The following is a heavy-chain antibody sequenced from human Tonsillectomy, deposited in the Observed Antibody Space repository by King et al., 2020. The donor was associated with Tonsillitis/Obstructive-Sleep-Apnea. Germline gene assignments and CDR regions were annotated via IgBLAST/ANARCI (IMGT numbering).Heavy chain of an antibody. CDR3: TRDREYSSGLYVLNNYYNYYYMDV. Sequence: VQLVESGGGLVKPGRSLRLSCTASGFTFGDYAMSWFRQAPGKGLEWVGFIGSKAYGGTTEYAASVKGRFTISRDDSKSIAYLQMNSMQTEDTAVYYCTRDREYSSGLYVLNNYYNYYYMDVWGKGTTVTVSS. CDR1: GFTFGDYA. J-gene: IGHJ6*03. D-gene: IGHD6-19*01. CDR2: IGSKAYGGTT. V-gene: IGHV3-49*05.